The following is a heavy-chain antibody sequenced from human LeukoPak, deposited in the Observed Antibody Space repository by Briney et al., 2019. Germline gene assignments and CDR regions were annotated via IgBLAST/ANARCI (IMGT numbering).Heavy chain of an antibody. D-gene: IGHD4-17*01. V-gene: IGHV1-69*15. CDR3: ASEAGAWFDP. CDR2: IIPIFGTA. J-gene: IGHJ5*02. CDR1: GGTFSSYA. Sequence: GSSVKVSCKASGGTFSSYAISWVRQAPGQGLEWMGRIIPIFGTANYAQKFQGRVTITADESTSTAYIELSSLRSEDTAVYYCASEAGAWFDPWGQGTLVTVSS.